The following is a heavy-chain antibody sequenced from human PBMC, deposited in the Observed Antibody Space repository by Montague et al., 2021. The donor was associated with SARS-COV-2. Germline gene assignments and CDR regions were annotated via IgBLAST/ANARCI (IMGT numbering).Heavy chain of an antibody. Sequence: SLRLSCAASGFTFDQYAMHWVRQAPGQGLEWVACISCSSHTIDXXXSXXXRFTISRDHGRKSLFLQMNSLRSEDTALYYCTKGASSSSWYPNFEQWGQGTLVTVSS. D-gene: IGHD6-13*01. J-gene: IGHJ1*01. CDR2: ISCSSHTI. CDR1: GFTFDQYA. CDR3: TKGASSSSWYPNFEQ. V-gene: IGHV3-9*01.